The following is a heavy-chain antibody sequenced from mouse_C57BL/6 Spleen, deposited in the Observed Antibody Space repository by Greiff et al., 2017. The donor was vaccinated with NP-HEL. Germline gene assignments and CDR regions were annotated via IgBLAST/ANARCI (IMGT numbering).Heavy chain of an antibody. CDR1: GYTFTDYE. D-gene: IGHD2-12*01. CDR2: IDPETGGT. V-gene: IGHV1-15*01. Sequence: QVHVKQSGAELVRPGASVTLSCKASGYTFTDYEMHWVKQTPVHGLEWNGAIDPETGGTAYNQKFKGKAILTADKSSSTAYMELRSLTSEDSAVYYCTIRHAMDYWGQGTSVTVSS. CDR3: TIRHAMDY. J-gene: IGHJ4*01.